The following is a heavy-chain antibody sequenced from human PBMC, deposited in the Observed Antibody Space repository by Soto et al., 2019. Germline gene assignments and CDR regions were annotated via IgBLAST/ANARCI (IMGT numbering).Heavy chain of an antibody. D-gene: IGHD2-8*02. J-gene: IGHJ4*02. Sequence: PSETLSLTCTVSGGSVSSGTYYWNWIRQPPGTGLEWIGEINHSGSTNYNPSLKSRVTISVDTSKNQFSLKLTSVTAADTAVYYCARDKITGLFDYWGQGTLVTVSS. CDR2: INHSGST. CDR3: ARDKITGLFDY. V-gene: IGHV4-39*07. CDR1: GGSVSSGTYY.